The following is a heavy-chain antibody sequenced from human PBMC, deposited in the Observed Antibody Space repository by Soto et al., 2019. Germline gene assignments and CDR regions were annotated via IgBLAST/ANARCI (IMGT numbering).Heavy chain of an antibody. CDR2: IIPIFGTA. Sequence: SVKVSCKASGGTFSSCASSWVRQATGQGLEWMGGIIPIFGTANYAQKFQGRVTITADKSTSTAYMELSSLRSEDTAVYYCAIPGSSSGSYYYYGMDVWGQGTTVTVYS. J-gene: IGHJ6*02. V-gene: IGHV1-69*06. CDR3: AIPGSSSGSYYYYGMDV. D-gene: IGHD5-18*01. CDR1: GGTFSSCA.